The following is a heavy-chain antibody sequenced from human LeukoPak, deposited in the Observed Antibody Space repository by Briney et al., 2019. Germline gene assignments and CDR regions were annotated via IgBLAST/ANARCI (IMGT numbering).Heavy chain of an antibody. Sequence: GGSLRLSCAASGFTFSSHSMNWVRQAPGKGLEWVSSISSSSSYIYYADSVKGRFTISRDNAKNSLYLQMNSLRAEDTAVYYCASGVIVRATDGVFDYWGQGTLVTVSS. CDR3: ASGVIVRATDGVFDY. CDR2: ISSSSSYI. V-gene: IGHV3-21*01. D-gene: IGHD1-26*01. CDR1: GFTFSSHS. J-gene: IGHJ4*02.